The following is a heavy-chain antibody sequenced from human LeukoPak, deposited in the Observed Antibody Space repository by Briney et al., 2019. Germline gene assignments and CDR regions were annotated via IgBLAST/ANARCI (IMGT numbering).Heavy chain of an antibody. D-gene: IGHD2-2*01. V-gene: IGHV3-9*01. J-gene: IGHJ4*02. Sequence: GGSLRLSCGASGFTFRNYGMHWVRQAPGKGLEWVSGISWNSGNIGYADSVKGRFTISRDNAKNSLFLQMNSLRAEDTALYYCAKDYCSSTTCYYNYWGQGTLVTVSS. CDR3: AKDYCSSTTCYYNY. CDR1: GFTFRNYG. CDR2: ISWNSGNI.